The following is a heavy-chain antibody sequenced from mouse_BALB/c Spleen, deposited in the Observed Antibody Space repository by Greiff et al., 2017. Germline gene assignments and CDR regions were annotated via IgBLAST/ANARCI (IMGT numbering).Heavy chain of an antibody. CDR1: GYSFTSYW. V-gene: IGHV1-5*01. CDR3: ARGDGSSSFAY. D-gene: IGHD1-1*01. Sequence: VQLQQSGTVLARPGASVKMSCKASGYSFTSYWMHWVKQRPGQGLEWIGAIYPGNSDTSYNQKFKGKAKLTAVTSASTAYMELSSLTNEDSAVYYCARGDGSSSFAYWGQGTLVTVSA. CDR2: IYPGNSDT. J-gene: IGHJ3*01.